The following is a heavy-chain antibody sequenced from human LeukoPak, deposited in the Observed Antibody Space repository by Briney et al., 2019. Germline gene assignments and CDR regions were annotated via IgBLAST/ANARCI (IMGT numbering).Heavy chain of an antibody. CDR2: ISKSGDHT. V-gene: IGHV3-23*01. D-gene: IGHD3-16*01. J-gene: IGHJ6*02. Sequence: GGSLRLSCAVSGFTFNNYAMSWVRQAPGKGLEWVSAISKSGDHTYYAASAKGRFTIYRDNSKNTQYLQMNSLRAEDTAVYYCATSWGPDTSAFRWGRDGMDVWGQGTTVIVS. CDR3: ATSWGPDTSAFRWGRDGMDV. CDR1: GFTFNNYA.